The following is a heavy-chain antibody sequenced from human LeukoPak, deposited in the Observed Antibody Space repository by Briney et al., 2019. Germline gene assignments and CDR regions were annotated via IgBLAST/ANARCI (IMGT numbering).Heavy chain of an antibody. CDR3: AASSGWYESDLNWFDP. J-gene: IGHJ5*02. V-gene: IGHV4-39*07. D-gene: IGHD6-13*01. CDR2: IYYSGST. Sequence: SETLSLTCTVSGDSISSSSYYWGWIRQPPGKGLEWIGNIYYSGSTYYNPSLKSRVTISVDTSKNQFSLKLSSVTAADTAVYYCAASSGWYESDLNWFDPWGQGTLVTVSS. CDR1: GDSISSSSYY.